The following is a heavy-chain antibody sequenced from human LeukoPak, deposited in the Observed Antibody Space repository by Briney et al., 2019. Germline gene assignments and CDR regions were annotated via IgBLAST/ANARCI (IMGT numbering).Heavy chain of an antibody. D-gene: IGHD5-18*01. J-gene: IGHJ4*02. Sequence: ASETLSLTCTVSGGSISSYYWSWIRQPAGKGLEWIGRIYTSGSTNYNPSLKSRVTMSVDTSKNQFSLKLSSVTAADTAVYYCARGNRGYSYGYGSLDYWGQGTLVTVSS. CDR1: GGSISSYY. CDR3: ARGNRGYSYGYGSLDY. CDR2: IYTSGST. V-gene: IGHV4-4*07.